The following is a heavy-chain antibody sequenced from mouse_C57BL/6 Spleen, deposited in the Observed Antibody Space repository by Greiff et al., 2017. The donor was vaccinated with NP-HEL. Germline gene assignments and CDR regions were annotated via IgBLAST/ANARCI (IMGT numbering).Heavy chain of an antibody. V-gene: IGHV1-22*01. J-gene: IGHJ3*01. Sequence: EVQLQQSGPELVKPGASVKMSCKASGYTFTDYNMYWVQQSPGKSLEWIGYINTNNGGTSYNQKFKGQATLTVNKASSTAYMELRSLTSEDSAVYYCARQGYYYGSSLFAYWGQGTLVTVSA. D-gene: IGHD1-1*01. CDR3: ARQGYYYGSSLFAY. CDR1: GYTFTDYN. CDR2: INTNNGGT.